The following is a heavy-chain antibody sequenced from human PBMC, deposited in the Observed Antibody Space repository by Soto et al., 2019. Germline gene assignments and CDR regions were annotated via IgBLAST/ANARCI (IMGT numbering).Heavy chain of an antibody. Sequence: PVKLSCKTSGYTFTSYARHWVRQAPGQRLEWMGWTNAGNGNTKYSQKFQGRVTITRDTSASTAYMELSSLRSEDTAVYYCAREVPARYSSGWYDYWGQGTLVTVSS. CDR3: AREVPARYSSGWYDY. CDR2: TNAGNGNT. CDR1: GYTFTSYA. J-gene: IGHJ4*02. D-gene: IGHD6-19*01. V-gene: IGHV1-3*01.